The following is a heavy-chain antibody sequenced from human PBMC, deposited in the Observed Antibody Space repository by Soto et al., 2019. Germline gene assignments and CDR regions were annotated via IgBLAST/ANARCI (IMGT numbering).Heavy chain of an antibody. CDR1: GYTFTSYG. D-gene: IGHD3-9*01. CDR3: ARDLSLGDILTGYPDYFDY. Sequence: GASVKVSCKASGYTFTSYGIRWVRQAPGQGLEWMGWIGDYNGNTKYAPKLQGRVTMTPQTSTSTAYMEMRSLRPHDTAVYYCARDLSLGDILTGYPDYFDYWGQGTLVTVSS. J-gene: IGHJ4*02. V-gene: IGHV1-18*01. CDR2: IGDYNGNT.